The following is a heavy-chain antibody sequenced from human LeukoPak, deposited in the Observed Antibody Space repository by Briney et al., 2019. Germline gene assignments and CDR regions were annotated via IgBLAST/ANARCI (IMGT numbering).Heavy chain of an antibody. V-gene: IGHV3-66*01. CDR3: ASARRSYYMDV. Sequence: GGTLRLSCAASGFTFSSYGMSWVRQAPGKGLEWVSVIYSGGSTYYADSVKGRFTISRDNSKNTLYLQMNSLRAEDTAVYYCASARRSYYMDVWGKGTTVTISS. J-gene: IGHJ6*03. CDR1: GFTFSSYG. CDR2: IYSGGST.